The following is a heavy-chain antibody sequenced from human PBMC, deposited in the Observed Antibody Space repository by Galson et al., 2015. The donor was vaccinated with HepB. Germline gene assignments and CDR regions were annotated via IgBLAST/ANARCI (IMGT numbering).Heavy chain of an antibody. CDR2: ISSSSSTI. CDR3: ARDQGTSGSDYYDSSGYWPTSYYYGMDV. Sequence: SLRLSCAASGFTFSSYSMNWVRQAPGKGLEWVSYISSSSSTIYYADSVKGRFTIPRDNAKNSLYLQMNSLRDEDTAVYYCARDQGTSGSDYYDSSGYWPTSYYYGMDVWGQGTTVTVSS. J-gene: IGHJ6*02. V-gene: IGHV3-48*02. D-gene: IGHD3-22*01. CDR1: GFTFSSYS.